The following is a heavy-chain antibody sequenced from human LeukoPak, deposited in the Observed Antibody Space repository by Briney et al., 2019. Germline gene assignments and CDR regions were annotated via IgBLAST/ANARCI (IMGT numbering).Heavy chain of an antibody. J-gene: IGHJ1*01. Sequence: GGSLRLSCAASGFTFSSYGMHWVRQAPGKGLEWGAVISYDGSNKYYADSVKGRFTISRDNSKNTLYLQMNSLRAEDTAVYYCAKDLFGYCSGGSCYYGHFQHWGQGTLVTVSS. CDR2: ISYDGSNK. V-gene: IGHV3-30*18. CDR1: GFTFSSYG. CDR3: AKDLFGYCSGGSCYYGHFQH. D-gene: IGHD2-15*01.